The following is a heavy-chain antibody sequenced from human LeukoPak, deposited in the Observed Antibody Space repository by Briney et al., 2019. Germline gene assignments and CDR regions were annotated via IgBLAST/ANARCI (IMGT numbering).Heavy chain of an antibody. CDR3: AGTYNWNYVFYYGMDV. V-gene: IGHV4-34*01. CDR2: INHSGST. J-gene: IGHJ6*02. CDR1: GGSFSGYY. Sequence: SETLPLTCAVYGGSFSGYYWSWIRQPPGKGLEWIGEINHSGSTNYNPSLKSRVTISVDTSKNQFSLKLSSVTAADTAVYYCAGTYNWNYVFYYGMDVWGQGTTVTVSS. D-gene: IGHD1-7*01.